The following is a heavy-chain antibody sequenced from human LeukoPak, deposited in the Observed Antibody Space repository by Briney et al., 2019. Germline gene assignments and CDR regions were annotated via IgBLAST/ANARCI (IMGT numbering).Heavy chain of an antibody. D-gene: IGHD3-10*01. CDR1: GDSLSNYY. CDR2: IYYTGSP. V-gene: IGHV4-59*08. CDR3: ARLCDYGSGTFYNDY. Sequence: SETLSLTCSVSGDSLSNYYWTWMGQPPGKGLDGVGYIYYTGSPHYNPSLKSRVTISVDTSKNQFSLKLSSVTAADTTVYYCARLCDYGSGTFYNDYWGQGTLVTVSS. J-gene: IGHJ4*02.